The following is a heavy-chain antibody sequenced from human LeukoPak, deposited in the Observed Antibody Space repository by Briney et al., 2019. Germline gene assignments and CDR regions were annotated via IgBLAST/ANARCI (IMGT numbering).Heavy chain of an antibody. J-gene: IGHJ3*02. CDR3: ARDPAAYCSGGSCYSDAFDI. CDR1: GYTFTSYG. Sequence: ASVKVSCKASGYTFTSYGISWVRQAPGQGLEWMGWISAYNGNTNYAQKLQGRVTMTTDTSTSTAYMELRSLRSDDTAVYYCARDPAAYCSGGSCYSDAFDIWGQGTMVTVSS. D-gene: IGHD2-15*01. V-gene: IGHV1-18*01. CDR2: ISAYNGNT.